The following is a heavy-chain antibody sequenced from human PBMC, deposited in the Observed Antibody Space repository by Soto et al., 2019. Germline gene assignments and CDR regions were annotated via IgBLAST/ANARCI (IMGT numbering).Heavy chain of an antibody. V-gene: IGHV3-33*01. D-gene: IGHD6-19*01. CDR1: GFTFNSYG. J-gene: IGHJ6*01. CDR3: ARPVVAPVGGPYYDGMDG. Sequence: QIQLVESGGGVVQPGRSLRLSCAASGFTFNSYGFNWVRQAPGKGLEWVAVIWYDGNTKYYADSVKGRFTISRDKLKNTRYLQMNSLTAEDTAVYCCARPVVAPVGGPYYDGMDGWGQGTGVNVSS. CDR2: IWYDGNTK.